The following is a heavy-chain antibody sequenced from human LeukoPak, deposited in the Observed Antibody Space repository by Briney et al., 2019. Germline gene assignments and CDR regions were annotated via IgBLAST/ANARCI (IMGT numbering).Heavy chain of an antibody. CDR1: GFTFDDYA. Sequence: SLRLSCAASGFTFDDYAMHWVRQAPGKGLEWVSGISWNSGSIGYADSVKGRFTISRDNAKNSLYLQMNSLGAEDTALYYCAKGSSSGLTAYYYYYMDVWGKGTTVTVSS. D-gene: IGHD3-10*01. V-gene: IGHV3-9*01. CDR2: ISWNSGSI. J-gene: IGHJ6*03. CDR3: AKGSSSGLTAYYYYYMDV.